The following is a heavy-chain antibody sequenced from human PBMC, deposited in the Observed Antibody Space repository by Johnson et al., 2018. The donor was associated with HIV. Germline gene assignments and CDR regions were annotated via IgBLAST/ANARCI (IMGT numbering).Heavy chain of an antibody. V-gene: IGHV3-66*02. Sequence: VQLVESGGGLVQPGGSLRLSCAASGFAVSSNYMSWVRQAPGKGLEWVSVIYSGGTTYNADSVKGRFTISRDNSKNTLYLQMNSLRADDTAVYYCARGSGGIVGAQDIWGQGTMV. CDR1: GFAVSSNY. CDR2: IYSGGTT. D-gene: IGHD1-26*01. J-gene: IGHJ3*02. CDR3: ARGSGGIVGAQDI.